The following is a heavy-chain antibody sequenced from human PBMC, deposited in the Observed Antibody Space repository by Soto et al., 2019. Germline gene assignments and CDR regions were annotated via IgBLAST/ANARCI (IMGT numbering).Heavy chain of an antibody. D-gene: IGHD1-26*01. CDR2: TYPGGTT. V-gene: IGHV3-66*01. J-gene: IGHJ3*02. CDR1: GFTVSSNY. Sequence: EVQLVESGGGLVQPGGSLRLSCAASGFTVSSNYMSWVRQAPGRGLEWVSVTYPGGTTHYADSVKGRFTISRDNSKNTMALQMNSLRADDTAMYYCTREFRTSGSRDAVDIWGQGTVVTVSS. CDR3: TREFRTSGSRDAVDI.